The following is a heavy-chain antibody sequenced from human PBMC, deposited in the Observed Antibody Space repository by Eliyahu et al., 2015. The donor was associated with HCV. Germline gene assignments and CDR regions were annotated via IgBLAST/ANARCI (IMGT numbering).Heavy chain of an antibody. D-gene: IGHD1-26*01. CDR1: GGSFSGYY. CDR2: INHSGST. V-gene: IGHV4-34*01. J-gene: IGHJ6*02. Sequence: QVQLQQWGAGLLKPSETLSLTCAVYGGSFSGYYWSWXRQPPGKGLEWIGEINHSGSTNYNPSLKSRVTISVDTSKNQFSLKLSSVTAADTAVYYCARGQSHIVGATNELRDRYYYYGMDVWGQGTTVTVSS. CDR3: ARGQSHIVGATNELRDRYYYYGMDV.